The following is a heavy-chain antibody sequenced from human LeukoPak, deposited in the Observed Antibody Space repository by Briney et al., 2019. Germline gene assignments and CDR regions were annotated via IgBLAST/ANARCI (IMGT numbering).Heavy chain of an antibody. Sequence: TGGSLRLSCAASGLTFSSYAMSWVRQAPGKGLEWVSAISGSGGNTYYADSVKGRFTISRDNSKNTLYLQMNSLRVEDTAVYYCAKGDSSGYYNYFDYWGQGTLVTVSS. J-gene: IGHJ4*02. CDR3: AKGDSSGYYNYFDY. D-gene: IGHD3-22*01. CDR1: GLTFSSYA. CDR2: ISGSGGNT. V-gene: IGHV3-23*01.